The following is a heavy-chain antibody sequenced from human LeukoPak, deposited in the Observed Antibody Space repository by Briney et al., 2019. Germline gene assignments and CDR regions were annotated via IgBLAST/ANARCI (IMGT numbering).Heavy chain of an antibody. J-gene: IGHJ3*02. V-gene: IGHV3-23*01. CDR2: ISGSGGST. CDR3: ARDTGSFDAFDI. CDR1: GFTFSSYA. D-gene: IGHD3-10*01. Sequence: GGSLRLSCAASGFTFSSYAMSWVRQAPGKGPEWVSAISGSGGSTYYADSVKGRFTISRDNAKNSLYLQMNSLRDEDTAVYYCARDTGSFDAFDIWGQGTMVTVSS.